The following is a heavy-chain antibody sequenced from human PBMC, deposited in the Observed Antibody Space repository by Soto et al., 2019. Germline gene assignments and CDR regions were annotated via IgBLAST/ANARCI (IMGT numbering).Heavy chain of an antibody. V-gene: IGHV3-7*01. J-gene: IGHJ4*02. CDR2: IKGEGSQR. CDR1: GFIFSSYW. D-gene: IGHD4-17*01. CDR3: VRDAQRGGDYDY. Sequence: EVQLVESGGDLVQPGVSLRLSYAASGFIFSSYWINWVRQTPGKGLEFVAAIKGEGSQRYYVDSVKGRFTISRDNAKNSVDLQMKSLRAEDTAVYYCVRDAQRGGDYDYWGQGTLVTVSS.